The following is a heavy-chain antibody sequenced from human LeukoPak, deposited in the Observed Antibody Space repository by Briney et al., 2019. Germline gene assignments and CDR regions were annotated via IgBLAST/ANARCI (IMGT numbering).Heavy chain of an antibody. J-gene: IGHJ5*02. Sequence: ASGKLSCKASGATFTSYAIIWVRQSPGQGLGGMGGILPIFITANYAQKFQGRVTITTDESTSTAYMEMSRLRSGDTAVYYCARGNSSSWYFWFDPWGQGTLVTVSS. CDR2: ILPIFITA. V-gene: IGHV1-69*05. CDR1: GATFTSYA. D-gene: IGHD6-13*01. CDR3: ARGNSSSWYFWFDP.